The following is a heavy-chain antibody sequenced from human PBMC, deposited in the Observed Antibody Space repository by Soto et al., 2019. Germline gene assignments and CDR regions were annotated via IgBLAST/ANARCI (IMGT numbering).Heavy chain of an antibody. J-gene: IGHJ4*02. V-gene: IGHV3-23*01. CDR2: ISGSGGST. Sequence: GGSLRLSCAASGFTFSSYAMSWVRQAPGKGLEWVSAISGSGGSTYYADSVKGRFTISRDNSKNTLYLQMNSLRAEDTAVYYCAKVSTAHIVATIPAFDYWGQGTLVTVSS. D-gene: IGHD5-12*01. CDR3: AKVSTAHIVATIPAFDY. CDR1: GFTFSSYA.